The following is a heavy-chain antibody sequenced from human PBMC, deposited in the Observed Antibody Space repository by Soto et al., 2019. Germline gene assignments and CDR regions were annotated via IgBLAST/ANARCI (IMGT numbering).Heavy chain of an antibody. CDR1: GGSITSDYSC. J-gene: IGHJ5*02. CDR2: IFDSGTT. CDR3: ARERPDGSRLDP. D-gene: IGHD6-13*01. Sequence: SETLSLTCTVSGGSITSDYSCWSWIRQPPGEGLEWIGHIFDSGTTYTNPSLRSQVAISLDTSKNHFSLTLSSVTAADTAVYFCARERPDGSRLDPWGQGTLVTVSS. V-gene: IGHV4-30-4*01.